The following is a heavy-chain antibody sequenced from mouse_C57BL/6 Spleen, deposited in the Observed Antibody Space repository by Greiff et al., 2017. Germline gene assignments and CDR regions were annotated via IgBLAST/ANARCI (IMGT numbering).Heavy chain of an antibody. V-gene: IGHV5-12*01. J-gene: IGHJ4*01. CDR3: ARRGSNYGMDY. CDR2: ISNGGGST. CDR1: GFTFSDYY. D-gene: IGHD2-5*01. Sequence: DVKLVESGGGLVQPGGSLKLSCAASGFTFSDYYMYWVRQTPEKRLEWVAYISNGGGSTYYPDTVKGRFTISRDNAKKTLYLQMSRLKSEDTAMYYCARRGSNYGMDYWGQGTSVTVSS.